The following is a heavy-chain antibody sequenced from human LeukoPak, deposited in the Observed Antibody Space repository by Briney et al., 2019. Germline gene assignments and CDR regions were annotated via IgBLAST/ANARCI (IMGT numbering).Heavy chain of an antibody. D-gene: IGHD3-10*01. J-gene: IGHJ3*02. Sequence: PGGSLRLSCAASGFTFSSYSMNWVRQAPGKGLEWVSSISSSSSYIYYADSVKGRFTISRDNAKNSLYLQMNSLRAEDTAVYYCARVGSVGPGAFDIWGQGTMVTVSS. CDR3: ARVGSVGPGAFDI. CDR2: ISSSSSYI. CDR1: GFTFSSYS. V-gene: IGHV3-21*01.